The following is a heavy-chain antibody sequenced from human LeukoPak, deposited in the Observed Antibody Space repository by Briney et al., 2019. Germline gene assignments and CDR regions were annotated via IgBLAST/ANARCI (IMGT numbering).Heavy chain of an antibody. D-gene: IGHD3-10*01. Sequence: ASVKVSCKASGGTFSSYAISWVRQAPGRGLEWMGRIIPILGIANYAQKFQGRVTVTADKSTSTAYMELSSLRSEDTAVYYCARDRGNLWFGDYYYGMDVWGQGTTVTVSS. CDR1: GGTFSSYA. CDR2: IIPILGIA. J-gene: IGHJ6*02. CDR3: ARDRGNLWFGDYYYGMDV. V-gene: IGHV1-69*04.